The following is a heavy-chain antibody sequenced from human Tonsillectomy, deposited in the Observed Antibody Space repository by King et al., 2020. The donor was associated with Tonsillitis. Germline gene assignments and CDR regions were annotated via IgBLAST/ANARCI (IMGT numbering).Heavy chain of an antibody. CDR3: AKDLMTTVTSLNSAAIDH. CDR1: GCTFSNYA. V-gene: IGHV3-23*04. J-gene: IGHJ4*02. D-gene: IGHD4-11*01. CDR2: VSGSGGST. Sequence: VQLVESGGGSVQPGGSLRLSCAASGCTFSNYAMNWVRQAPGKGLEWVSGVSGSGGSTYYADSVKGRFTVSIDHSKNTLFLQMNSPRAEDTAVYYCAKDLMTTVTSLNSAAIDHWGQGTLVTVSS.